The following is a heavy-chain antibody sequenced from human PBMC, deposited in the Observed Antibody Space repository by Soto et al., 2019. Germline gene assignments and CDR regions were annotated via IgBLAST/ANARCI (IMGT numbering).Heavy chain of an antibody. D-gene: IGHD6-19*01. J-gene: IGHJ6*02. Sequence: ASVKVSCKASGYTFTSYYMHWVRQAPGQGLEWMGIINPSGGSTSYAQKFQGRVTMTRDTSTSTVYMELSSLRSEDTAVYYCARDTEEVAGYAEDYGMDVWGQGTTVTVSS. CDR2: INPSGGST. V-gene: IGHV1-46*01. CDR1: GYTFTSYY. CDR3: ARDTEEVAGYAEDYGMDV.